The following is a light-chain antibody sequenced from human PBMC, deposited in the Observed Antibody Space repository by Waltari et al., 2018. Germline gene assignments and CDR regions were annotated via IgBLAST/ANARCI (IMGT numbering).Light chain of an antibody. CDR2: KAS. CDR1: QSVKNN. Sequence: DIQMTQSPSTLSASVGDRVTITCRASQSVKNNLAWYQQKAGKAPKVVIHKASRLEGGVPSRFSGSGYGTEFTLTISSLQPDDFATYYCQEYDSLSVTFGGGTKVEIK. J-gene: IGKJ4*01. CDR3: QEYDSLSVT. V-gene: IGKV1-5*03.